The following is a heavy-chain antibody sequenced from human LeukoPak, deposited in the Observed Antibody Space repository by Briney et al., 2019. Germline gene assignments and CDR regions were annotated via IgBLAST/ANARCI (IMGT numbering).Heavy chain of an antibody. Sequence: PGGSLRLSCSVSGFTVSNNYMSWFRQAPGKGLEWVSVIYGGRNNTHYADSVKGRFTISRDNSKNTVYLQMNSLTAEDTAAYYCAREFRQTYNSGWSLDYWGQATLVTVSS. CDR2: IYGGRNNT. V-gene: IGHV3-53*01. J-gene: IGHJ4*02. CDR1: GFTVSNNY. D-gene: IGHD6-19*01. CDR3: AREFRQTYNSGWSLDY.